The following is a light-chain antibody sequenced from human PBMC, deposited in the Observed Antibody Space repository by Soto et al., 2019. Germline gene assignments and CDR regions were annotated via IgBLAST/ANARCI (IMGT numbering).Light chain of an antibody. J-gene: IGKJ2*03. Sequence: DIVVTQSPDSLPVYLGERATISCKSSRSVLSSSNNKDYLAWYQQIPGQPPKLLFYWSSSRESGVPDRFSVSGSGTDFTLTITGLQAEDVAVYFCQQYYSHPYSFGRGTKLEI. V-gene: IGKV4-1*01. CDR2: WSS. CDR3: QQYYSHPYS. CDR1: RSVLSSSNNKDY.